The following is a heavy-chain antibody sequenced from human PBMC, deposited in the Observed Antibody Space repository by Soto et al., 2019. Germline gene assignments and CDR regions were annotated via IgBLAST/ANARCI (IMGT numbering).Heavy chain of an antibody. CDR1: GGSISNYY. CDR2: IYYTGST. Sequence: QVQLQESGPGLVKPSETLSLTCTVSGGSISNYYWSWVRQPPGKGLEWIGFIYYTGSTNYNSSLKNRVTMSLGPSKNQFSLTLSSVTATDTAVYYCARCGYSFGSGYYFDYWGQGTLVTVSS. V-gene: IGHV4-59*01. CDR3: ARCGYSFGSGYYFDY. J-gene: IGHJ4*02. D-gene: IGHD5-18*01.